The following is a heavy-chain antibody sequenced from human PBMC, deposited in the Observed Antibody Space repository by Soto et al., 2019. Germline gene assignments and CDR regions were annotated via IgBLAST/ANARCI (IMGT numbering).Heavy chain of an antibody. D-gene: IGHD6-13*01. CDR3: ARDGRQQIPLYYYSYGMDV. CDR1: GYTFTSYY. J-gene: IGHJ6*02. Sequence: QVQLVQSGAEVKKPGASVKVSCKASGYTFTSYYMHWVRQAPGQGLEWMGIINPSGGSTSYAQKFQGRVTMARDTSTGTVYMELSSLRYEDTAVYYCARDGRQQIPLYYYSYGMDVWGQGTTVTVSS. V-gene: IGHV1-46*01. CDR2: INPSGGST.